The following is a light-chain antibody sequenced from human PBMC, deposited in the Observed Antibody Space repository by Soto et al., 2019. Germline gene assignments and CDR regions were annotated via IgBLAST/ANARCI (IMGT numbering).Light chain of an antibody. CDR3: QQRINWPPT. J-gene: IGKJ3*01. V-gene: IGKV3-11*01. Sequence: EFVLTQSPATLSLSPGERATLSCRASQGISNYLAWYQQKPGQAPRLLIYDASNRATGIPARFSGSGSGTAFTLTIRSLEPEDSAVYYCQQRINWPPTFGPGTKVDIK. CDR1: QGISNY. CDR2: DAS.